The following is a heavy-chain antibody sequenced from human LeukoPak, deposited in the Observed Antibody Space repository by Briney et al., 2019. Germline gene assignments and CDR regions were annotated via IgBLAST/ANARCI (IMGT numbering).Heavy chain of an antibody. CDR3: ARDRSIAARAIDY. D-gene: IGHD6-6*01. J-gene: IGHJ4*02. CDR1: GYTFTGYY. Sequence: ASVKVSCKASGYTFTGYYMHWVRQAPGQGLEWMGWISAYNGNTNYAQKLQGRVTMTTDTSTSTAYMELRSLRSDDTAVYYCARDRSIAARAIDYWGQGTLVTVSS. CDR2: ISAYNGNT. V-gene: IGHV1-18*04.